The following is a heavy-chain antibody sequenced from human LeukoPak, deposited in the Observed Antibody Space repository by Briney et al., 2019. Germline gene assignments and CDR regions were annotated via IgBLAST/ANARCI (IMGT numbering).Heavy chain of an antibody. CDR2: IIPILGIA. J-gene: IGHJ6*02. D-gene: IGHD2-21*02. CDR1: GGTFSSYT. Sequence: SVKVSCKASGGTFSSYTISWVRQAPGQGLEWMGGIIPILGIANYAQKFQGRVTITADKSTSTDYMELSSLRSEDTAVYYCARMDCGGDCYSGYYYGMDVWGQGTTVTVSS. CDR3: ARMDCGGDCYSGYYYGMDV. V-gene: IGHV1-69*10.